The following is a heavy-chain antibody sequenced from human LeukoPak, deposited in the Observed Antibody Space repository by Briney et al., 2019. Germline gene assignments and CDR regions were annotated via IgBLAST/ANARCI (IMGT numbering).Heavy chain of an antibody. CDR2: INPSSGGT. V-gene: IGHV1-2*06. CDR1: GYTFTGYY. Sequence: ASVKVSCKASGYTFTGYYMHWVRQAPGQGLEWMGRINPSSGGTNYAQKFQRRVTMTRDTSISTAYMELSRLTSDDTAVYYCARGYDTSGYSHKLFDYWGQGTLVTVSS. J-gene: IGHJ4*02. D-gene: IGHD3-22*01. CDR3: ARGYDTSGYSHKLFDY.